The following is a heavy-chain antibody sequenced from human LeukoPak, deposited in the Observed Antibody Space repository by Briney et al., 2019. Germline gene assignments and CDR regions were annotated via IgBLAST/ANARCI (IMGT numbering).Heavy chain of an antibody. CDR1: GGTFSSYA. Sequence: SVKVSCKASGGTFSSYAISWVRQAPGQGLEWMGGIIPIFGTANYAQKFQDRVTITADESTSTAYMELSSLRSEDTAVYYCARDIGPDGYGGGGYFDYWGQGTLVTVSS. J-gene: IGHJ4*02. V-gene: IGHV1-69*13. D-gene: IGHD3-16*01. CDR3: ARDIGPDGYGGGGYFDY. CDR2: IIPIFGTA.